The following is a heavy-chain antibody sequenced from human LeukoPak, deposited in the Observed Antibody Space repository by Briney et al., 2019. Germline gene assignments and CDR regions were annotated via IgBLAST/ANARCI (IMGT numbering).Heavy chain of an antibody. CDR3: AKDPRPKYYYDSSGYFFG. Sequence: TGGSLRLSCEVFGFRFDDYGMSWVRQAPGKGLEWVSGITWNGGSTGYGDAVKGRFTISRDNSKNTLYLQMNSLRAEDTAVYYCAKDPRPKYYYDSSGYFFGWGQGTLVTVSS. D-gene: IGHD3-22*01. CDR1: GFRFDDYG. CDR2: ITWNGGST. J-gene: IGHJ4*02. V-gene: IGHV3-20*04.